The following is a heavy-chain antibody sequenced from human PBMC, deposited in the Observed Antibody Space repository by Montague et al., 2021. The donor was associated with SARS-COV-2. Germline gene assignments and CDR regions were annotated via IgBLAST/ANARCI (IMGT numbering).Heavy chain of an antibody. J-gene: IGHJ5*02. D-gene: IGHD2-2*01. V-gene: IGHV4-4*07. CDR3: ARDVGVPLAPPYSWFDP. CDR1: GGSISSYY. Sequence: SETLSLTCSVSGGSISSYYWSWIRQPAGKGLEWIGLIYTSGSTNFNPSLKSRVTMSVDTSKNQFSLKLSSVTAADTAVYYCARDVGVPLAPPYSWFDPWGQGTLVTVSS. CDR2: IYTSGST.